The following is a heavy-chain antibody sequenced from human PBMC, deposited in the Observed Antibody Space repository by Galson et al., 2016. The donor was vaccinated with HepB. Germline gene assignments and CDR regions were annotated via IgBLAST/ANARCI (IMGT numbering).Heavy chain of an antibody. CDR3: ARHAIGSSGRHFFDF. CDR1: GYTFSRHW. D-gene: IGHD6-19*01. Sequence: QSGAEVKKPGESLRISCPGSGYTFSRHWITWVRQMPGKGLEWMGRYDPTGSETNYSPYFEGHVPASADHSINTAYLQWSSLKASDTAIYYCARHAIGSSGRHFFDFWGQGTLVTVSS. V-gene: IGHV5-10-1*01. J-gene: IGHJ5*01. CDR2: YDPTGSET.